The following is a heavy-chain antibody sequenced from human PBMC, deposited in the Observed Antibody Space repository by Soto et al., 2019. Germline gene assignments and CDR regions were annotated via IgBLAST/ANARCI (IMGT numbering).Heavy chain of an antibody. V-gene: IGHV3-30*18. Sequence: PVGSLRLSCAASGFTFSSYGMHWVRQAPGKGLEWVAVISHDGSNKYYADSVKGRFTISRDNSKNTLYLQMNSLRAEDTAVYYCAKGLSWIQLWPTFDYWGQGTLVTVSS. CDR2: ISHDGSNK. J-gene: IGHJ4*02. CDR1: GFTFSSYG. CDR3: AKGLSWIQLWPTFDY. D-gene: IGHD5-18*01.